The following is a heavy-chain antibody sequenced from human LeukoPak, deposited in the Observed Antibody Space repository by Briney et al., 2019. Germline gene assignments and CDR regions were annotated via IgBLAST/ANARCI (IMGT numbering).Heavy chain of an antibody. Sequence: SVKVSCKASGGTFSSYAISWVRQAPGQGLEWMGGIIPIFGTANYAQKFQGRVTITADESTSTAYMELSSLRSEDTAVYYCARDLTGLGYCTNGVCDSSGYWGQGTLVTVSS. CDR1: GGTFSSYA. J-gene: IGHJ4*02. CDR3: ARDLTGLGYCTNGVCDSSGY. D-gene: IGHD2-8*01. V-gene: IGHV1-69*13. CDR2: IIPIFGTA.